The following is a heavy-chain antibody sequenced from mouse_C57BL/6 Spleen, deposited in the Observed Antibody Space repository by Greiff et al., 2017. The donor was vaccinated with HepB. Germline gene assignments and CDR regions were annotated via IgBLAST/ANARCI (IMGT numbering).Heavy chain of an antibody. CDR2: ISDGGSYT. CDR3: ARDSHPDY. CDR1: GFTFSSYA. V-gene: IGHV5-4*01. J-gene: IGHJ2*01. Sequence: EVKLVESGGGLVKPGGSLKLSCGASGFTFSSYAMSWVRQTPEKRLEWVATISDGGSYTYYPDNVKGRFTISRDNAKNNLYLQMSHLKSEDTAMYYCARDSHPDYWGQGTTLTVSS. D-gene: IGHD6-2*01.